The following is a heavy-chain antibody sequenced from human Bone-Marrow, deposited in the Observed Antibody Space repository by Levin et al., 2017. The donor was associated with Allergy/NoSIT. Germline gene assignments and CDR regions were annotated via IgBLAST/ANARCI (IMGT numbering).Heavy chain of an antibody. J-gene: IGHJ4*02. D-gene: IGHD6-25*01. CDR1: GFTFRGSW. CDR2: IKEDDSEI. CDR3: ARGAGFLIDY. Sequence: LSLTCAASGFTFRGSWMTWVRQAPGKGLEWVANIKEDDSEIYYVDSAKGRFTISRDNANNAAYLHMTRLRAEDTAVYYCARGAGFLIDYWGQGTLVTVSS. V-gene: IGHV3-7*01.